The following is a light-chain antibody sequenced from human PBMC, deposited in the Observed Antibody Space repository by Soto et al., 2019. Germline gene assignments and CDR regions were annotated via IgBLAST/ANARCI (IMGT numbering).Light chain of an antibody. CDR2: DAS. CDR1: QSVSSY. V-gene: IGKV3D-15*01. CDR3: QQYNNWPWT. Sequence: EVVLTQSPGTLSLSPGEIATLSCRASQSVSSYLAWYQQKPGQPPRLLIYDASNRATGIPARFSGSGSGTDFTLTISSLQSEDFAVYYCQQYNNWPWTFGQGTKVDIK. J-gene: IGKJ1*01.